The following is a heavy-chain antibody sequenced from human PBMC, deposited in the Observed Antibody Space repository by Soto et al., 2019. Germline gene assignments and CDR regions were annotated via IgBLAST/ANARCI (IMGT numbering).Heavy chain of an antibody. Sequence: QVQLVQSGAEVKKPGSSVKVSCKASGGTFSSYTISWVRQAPGQGLEWMGRIIPILGIANYAQKFQGRVTITADKSTSTAYMELGSLRSEDTAVYYCARGSPDLVEMATYYFDYWGQGTLVTVSS. V-gene: IGHV1-69*02. J-gene: IGHJ4*02. CDR2: IIPILGIA. D-gene: IGHD5-12*01. CDR3: ARGSPDLVEMATYYFDY. CDR1: GGTFSSYT.